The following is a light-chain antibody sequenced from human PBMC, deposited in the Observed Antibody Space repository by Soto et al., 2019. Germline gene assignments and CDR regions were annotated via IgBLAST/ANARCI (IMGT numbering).Light chain of an antibody. CDR3: QQSYSTPIT. CDR2: AAS. CDR1: QSIRSY. J-gene: IGKJ5*01. V-gene: IGKV1-39*01. Sequence: MTQSPATLSASVGDRVTITCRASQSIRSYLNWYQQKPGKAPKLLIYAASSLQSGVPSRFSGSGSGTDVTLTISSLQPEDFATYYCQQSYSTPITFGQGTRLEIK.